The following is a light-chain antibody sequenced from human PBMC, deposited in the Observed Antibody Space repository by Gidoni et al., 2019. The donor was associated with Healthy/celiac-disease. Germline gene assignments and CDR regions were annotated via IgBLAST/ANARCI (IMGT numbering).Light chain of an antibody. J-gene: IGKJ5*01. CDR3: KQAIQTAT. Sequence: DIVLTQSPLSLPVTPGEEPASISCRSSQRLLNSNGYHYLDWYLQKPGQSPQLLIYLGSNRAPGGPDRFSGSGSGTDFTLKISRVEAEDVGVYYCKQAIQTATFGQGTRLEIK. CDR1: QRLLNSNGYHY. V-gene: IGKV2-28*01. CDR2: LGS.